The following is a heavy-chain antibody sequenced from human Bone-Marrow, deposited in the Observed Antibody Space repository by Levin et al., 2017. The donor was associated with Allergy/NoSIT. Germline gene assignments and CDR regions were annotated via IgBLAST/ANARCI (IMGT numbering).Heavy chain of an antibody. D-gene: IGHD2-2*01. Sequence: SETLSLTCAAYGSSFNNYYWNWIRQPPGKGLEWIGEIIQTGRTYYNPSLNSRVTMSVDMSMNQFSLILTSVTAADTAVYYCARGRGPAVRFDYWGQGTLVTVSS. V-gene: IGHV4-34*01. J-gene: IGHJ4*02. CDR2: IIQTGRT. CDR3: ARGRGPAVRFDY. CDR1: GSSFNNYY.